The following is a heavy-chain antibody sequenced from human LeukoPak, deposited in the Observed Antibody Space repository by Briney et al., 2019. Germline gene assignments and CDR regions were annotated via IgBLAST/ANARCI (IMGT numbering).Heavy chain of an antibody. CDR3: TKVRSGSSNWALRVFDY. Sequence: GGSLRLSCTVSGFTFSSEAMGWVRQLPGGGLEWVSTISPAGGTTYYAESMKGRFTISRDNSKSTLYLQMNNLGVEDTAVYYCTKVRSGSSNWALRVFDYWGQGALVTVSS. CDR1: GFTFSSEA. D-gene: IGHD6-13*01. CDR2: ISPAGGTT. V-gene: IGHV3-23*01. J-gene: IGHJ4*02.